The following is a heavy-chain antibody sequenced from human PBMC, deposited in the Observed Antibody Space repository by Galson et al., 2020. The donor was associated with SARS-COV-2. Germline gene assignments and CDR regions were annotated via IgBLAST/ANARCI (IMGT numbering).Heavy chain of an antibody. CDR2: ISSSSSYI. CDR3: AGYSWLNYYYYYGMDV. CDR1: GFTFSSYS. V-gene: IGHV3-21*01. D-gene: IGHD1-1*01. J-gene: IGHJ6*02. Sequence: NAGGSLRLSCAASGFTFSSYSMNWVRQAPGKGLEWVSSISSSSSYIYYADSVKGRFTISRDNAKNSLYLQMNSLRAEDTAVYYCAGYSWLNYYYYYGMDVWGQGTTVTVSS.